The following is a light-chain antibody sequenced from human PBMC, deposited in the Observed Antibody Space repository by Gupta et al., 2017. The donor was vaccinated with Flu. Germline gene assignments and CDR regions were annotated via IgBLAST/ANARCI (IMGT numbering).Light chain of an antibody. CDR2: DAS. Sequence: DIQMTQSPSSLSASIGDRVTITCQASHDIKKFLNWYHEKPGKAPQILIYDASNWETGVPSRFSGDGSGTDLSFTITGLKPEDVATDYCKQDSNLLTFGGGTKVEIK. J-gene: IGKJ4*01. CDR3: KQDSNLLT. V-gene: IGKV1-33*01. CDR1: HDIKKF.